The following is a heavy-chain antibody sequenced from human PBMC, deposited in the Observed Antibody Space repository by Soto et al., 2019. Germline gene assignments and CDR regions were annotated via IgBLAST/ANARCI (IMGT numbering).Heavy chain of an antibody. CDR2: INTDGSIT. Sequence: EVQLVESGGGLVQPGGSLRLSCAASGLIFSNYKMHWVRQAPGKGLVWVSRINTDGSITDYADSVKGRCTVPRDNAKNTMYLQMNSLTADDTAVYYCARDTNGLHYWGQGTLVTVSS. J-gene: IGHJ4*02. CDR1: GLIFSNYK. CDR3: ARDTNGLHY. D-gene: IGHD2-8*01. V-gene: IGHV3-74*01.